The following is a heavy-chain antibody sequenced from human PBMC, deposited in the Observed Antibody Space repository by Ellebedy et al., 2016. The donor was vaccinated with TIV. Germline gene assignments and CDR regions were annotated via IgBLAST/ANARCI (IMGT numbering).Heavy chain of an antibody. CDR2: IGTAGDT. V-gene: IGHV3-13*01. D-gene: IGHD2-21*02. CDR3: ARVRFGDTAVDY. CDR1: RFTFSSYD. J-gene: IGHJ4*03. Sequence: PGGSLRLSCAASRFTFSSYDMHWVRQGTGQGLEWVSAIGTAGDTYYPGSVKGRFTISRENAKNSLYLQMNSLRVEDTAVYYCARVRFGDTAVDYWGQGTLVTVSS.